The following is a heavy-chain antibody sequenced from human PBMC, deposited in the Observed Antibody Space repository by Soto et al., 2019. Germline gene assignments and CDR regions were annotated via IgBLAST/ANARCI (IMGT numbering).Heavy chain of an antibody. V-gene: IGHV4-59*01. CDR3: ARDGSGYDFWSGPYFFDY. J-gene: IGHJ4*02. CDR1: GGSISTYY. D-gene: IGHD3-3*01. CDR2: IYYNGRT. Sequence: LSLTCTVSGGSISTYYWSWIRQPPGKGLEWIGYIYYNGRTNYNPSLESRVTISLDTSKSQFSLKLSSVSAADTAVYYCARDGSGYDFWSGPYFFDYWGPGTLVTVFS.